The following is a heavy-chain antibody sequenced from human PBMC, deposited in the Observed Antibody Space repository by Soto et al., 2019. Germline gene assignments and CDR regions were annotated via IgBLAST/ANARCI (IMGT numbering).Heavy chain of an antibody. CDR3: AKDVHYDIVTGIEYFHH. CDR2: ISGSARST. CDR1: GFTFSSYA. D-gene: IGHD3-9*01. Sequence: EVQLLESGGGLVQPGGSLRLSCAASGFTFSSYAMSWVRRAPGKGLEWVSAISGSARSTKYAASVKGRFTISRDNSKNTLFLQMSSLRAEDTAVYYCAKDVHYDIVTGIEYFHHWAQGTLVTVSS. V-gene: IGHV3-23*01. J-gene: IGHJ1*01.